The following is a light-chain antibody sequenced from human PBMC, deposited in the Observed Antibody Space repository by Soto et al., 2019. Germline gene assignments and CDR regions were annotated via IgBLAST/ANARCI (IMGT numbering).Light chain of an antibody. V-gene: IGKV1-5*01. CDR3: QQYKVYPYT. J-gene: IGKJ2*01. CDR2: DAS. CDR1: QSFSNY. Sequence: DIQMTQSPSTLSASVGERVTITCRASQSFSNYLAWYQQKPGKAPKLLIYDASNLESGVPSRFSGSGSGTEFTLTISSLRPDDFATFYCQQYKVYPYTFGQGTRLDI.